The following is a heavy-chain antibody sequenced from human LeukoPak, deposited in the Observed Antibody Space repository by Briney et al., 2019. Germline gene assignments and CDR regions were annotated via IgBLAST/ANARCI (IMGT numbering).Heavy chain of an antibody. V-gene: IGHV3-74*03. J-gene: IGHJ4*02. CDR2: NNSDGRST. D-gene: IGHD3-22*01. Sequence: GGSLRLSCAASGFTFSSYWMHCVRQVPGKGLEWVSRNNSDGRSTTYADSVKGRLTISRDNAKNSLYLQMNSLRAEDTALYYCATLGMSYYYDSSGYSDYWGQGTLVTVSS. CDR1: GFTFSSYW. CDR3: ATLGMSYYYDSSGYSDY.